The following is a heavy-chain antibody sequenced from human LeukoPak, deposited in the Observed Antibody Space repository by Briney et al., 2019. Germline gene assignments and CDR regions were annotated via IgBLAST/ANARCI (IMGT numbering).Heavy chain of an antibody. CDR3: ARALRGVAVAGTSYYFDY. D-gene: IGHD6-19*01. CDR1: GYTFTSYD. CDR2: MNSNSGNT. Sequence: ASVKVSCKASGYTFTSYDINWVRQATGQGLEWMGWMNSNSGNTGYAQKFQGGVIMTRNTSISTAYMELSSLRSEDTAVYYCARALRGVAVAGTSYYFDYWGQGTLVTVSS. J-gene: IGHJ4*02. V-gene: IGHV1-8*01.